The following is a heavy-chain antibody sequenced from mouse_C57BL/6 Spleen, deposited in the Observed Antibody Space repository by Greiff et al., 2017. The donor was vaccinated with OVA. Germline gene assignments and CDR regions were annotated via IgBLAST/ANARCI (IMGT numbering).Heavy chain of an antibody. CDR2: ISSGGSYT. V-gene: IGHV5-6*01. Sequence: EVQVVESGGDLVKPGGSLKLSCAASGFTFSSYGMSWVRQTPDKRLEWVATISSGGSYTYYPDSVKGRFTISRDNAKNTLYLQMSSLKSEDTAMYYCAREGWVYWGQGTTLTVSS. J-gene: IGHJ2*01. CDR3: AREGWVY. D-gene: IGHD2-3*01. CDR1: GFTFSSYG.